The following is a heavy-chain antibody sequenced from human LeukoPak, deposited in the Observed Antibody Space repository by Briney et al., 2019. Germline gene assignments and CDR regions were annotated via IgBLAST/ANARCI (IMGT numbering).Heavy chain of an antibody. CDR1: GGSFSGYY. V-gene: IGHV4-34*01. J-gene: IGHJ6*03. D-gene: IGHD2-8*02. CDR3: ARLLTGNYYYMDV. CDR2: INHSGST. Sequence: SETLSLTCAVYGGSFSGYYWSWIRQPPGKGVEWIGEINHSGSTNYNPSLKSRVTISVDTSKNQFSLKLSSVTAADTAVYYCARLLTGNYYYMDVWGKGTTVTIPS.